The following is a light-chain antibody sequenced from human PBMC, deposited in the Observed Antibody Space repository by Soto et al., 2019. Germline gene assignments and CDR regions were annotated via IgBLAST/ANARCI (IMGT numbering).Light chain of an antibody. J-gene: IGKJ4*01. Sequence: DIQMTQSPSSLAASAGGRVTITCRASQSISTYLNWYQQKPGKAPKLLIYAASSLQSGVPSQFSGSGSGTDFTLAISSLQPEDSAFYYCQQSYSLPQTFGGGTKVEI. CDR3: QQSYSLPQT. CDR2: AAS. V-gene: IGKV1-39*01. CDR1: QSISTY.